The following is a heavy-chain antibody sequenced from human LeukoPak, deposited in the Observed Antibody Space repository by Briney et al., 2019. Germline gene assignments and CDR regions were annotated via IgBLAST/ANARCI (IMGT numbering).Heavy chain of an antibody. Sequence: GGSLRLSCAASGFTFSSYGMSWVRQAPGKGLEWVSAISGSGGSTYYADSVKGRFTISRDNSKNTLYLQMNSLRAEDTAVYYCAKASCYSLNIVACWFDPWGQGTLVTVSS. D-gene: IGHD2-15*01. J-gene: IGHJ5*02. V-gene: IGHV3-23*01. CDR3: AKASCYSLNIVACWFDP. CDR2: ISGSGGST. CDR1: GFTFSSYG.